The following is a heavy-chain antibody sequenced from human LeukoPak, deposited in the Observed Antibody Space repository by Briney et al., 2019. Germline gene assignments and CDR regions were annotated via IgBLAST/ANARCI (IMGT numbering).Heavy chain of an antibody. V-gene: IGHV4-59*12. D-gene: IGHD1-26*01. J-gene: IGHJ3*02. CDR2: IYYSGST. CDR1: GGSISSYY. Sequence: SETLSLTCTVSGGSISSYYWSWIRQPPGKGLEWIGYIYYSGSTNYNPSLKSRVTISVDTSKNQFSLKLSSVTAADTAVYYCARVEGSGSYYAFDIWGQGTMVTVSS. CDR3: ARVEGSGSYYAFDI.